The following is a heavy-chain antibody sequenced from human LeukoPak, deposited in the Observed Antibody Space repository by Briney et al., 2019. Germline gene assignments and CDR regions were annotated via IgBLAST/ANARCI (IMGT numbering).Heavy chain of an antibody. V-gene: IGHV3-23*01. CDR3: AKDKGDVGARPFDY. CDR1: GFTFSSYA. D-gene: IGHD1-26*01. J-gene: IGHJ4*02. CDR2: ISVSGGSP. Sequence: GASLRLSCAASGFTFSSYAMSWVRQAPGKGLEWVSSISVSGGSPYSADSVTVQFTISRDNSKNTLYLQMNSLRAEDTAVYYCAKDKGDVGARPFDYWGQGTLVTVSS.